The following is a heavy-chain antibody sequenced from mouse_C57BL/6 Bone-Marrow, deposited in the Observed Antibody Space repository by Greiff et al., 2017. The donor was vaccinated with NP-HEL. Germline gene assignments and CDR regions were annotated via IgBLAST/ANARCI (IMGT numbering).Heavy chain of an antibody. V-gene: IGHV12-3*01. CDR1: GFPITSGYY. D-gene: IGHD1-1*01. J-gene: IGHJ2*01. CDR3: AGYSACYGDFEY. Sequence: VKLMESGPGLVKPSQSLFLTCSITGFPITSGYYWIWIRQSPGKPLEWMGYITHSGETFYNPSLQSPISITRETSKNQFFLQLNSVTTEDTAMYYCAGYSACYGDFEYWGQGTTLTVSA. CDR2: ITHSGET.